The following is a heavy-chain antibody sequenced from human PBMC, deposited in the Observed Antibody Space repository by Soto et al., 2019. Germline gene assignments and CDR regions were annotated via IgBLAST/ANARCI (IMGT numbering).Heavy chain of an antibody. CDR1: GFTFSSYG. CDR3: ANPSTSRRGVLRYFDWSYNAFDI. CDR2: ISYDGSNK. D-gene: IGHD3-9*01. J-gene: IGHJ3*02. Sequence: PGGSLRLSCAASGFTFSSYGMHWVRQAPGKGLEWVAVISYDGSNKYYADSVKGRFTISRDNSKNTLYLQMNSLRAEDTAVYYCANPSTSRRGVLRYFDWSYNAFDIWGQGAMVTVSS. V-gene: IGHV3-30*18.